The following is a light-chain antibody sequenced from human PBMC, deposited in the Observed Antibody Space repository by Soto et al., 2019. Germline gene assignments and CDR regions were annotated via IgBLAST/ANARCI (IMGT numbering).Light chain of an antibody. V-gene: IGLV2-14*01. CDR2: EVS. CDR1: SSDVGGYNY. J-gene: IGLJ2*01. Sequence: QSALTQPASVSGSPGQSITISCTGTSSDVGGYNYVSWYQHHPGKAPKLMVYEVSNRPSGVSNRFSGSKSGNTASLTISGLQAEDEAEYYCSSYTGISTVVFGGGTKVTVL. CDR3: SSYTGISTVV.